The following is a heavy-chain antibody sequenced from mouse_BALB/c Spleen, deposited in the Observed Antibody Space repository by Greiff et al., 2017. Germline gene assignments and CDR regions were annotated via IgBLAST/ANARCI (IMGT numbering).Heavy chain of an antibody. CDR1: GFSLTSYG. CDR3: AREGNYYAMDY. CDR2: IWAGGST. V-gene: IGHV2-9*02. Sequence: VKLVESGPGLVAPSQSLSITCTVSGFSLTSYGVHWVRQPPGKGLEWLGVIWAGGSTNYNSALLSGLSISKDNSKSQVFLKMNSLQTDDTAMYYCAREGNYYAMDYWGQGTSVTVSS. J-gene: IGHJ4*01.